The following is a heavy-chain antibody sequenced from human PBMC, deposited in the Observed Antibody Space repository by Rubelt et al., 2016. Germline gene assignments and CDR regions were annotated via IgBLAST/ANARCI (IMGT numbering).Heavy chain of an antibody. CDR2: ISYDGSNK. CDR3: ARDSPTYYDYVWGSYRPDY. J-gene: IGHJ4*02. Sequence: GFTFSSYAMHWVRQAPGKGLEWVAVISYDGSNKYYADSVKGRFTISRDNSKNTLYLQMNSLRAEDTAVYYCARDSPTYYDYVWGSYRPDYWGQGTLVTVSS. CDR1: GFTFSSYA. V-gene: IGHV3-30*04. D-gene: IGHD3-16*02.